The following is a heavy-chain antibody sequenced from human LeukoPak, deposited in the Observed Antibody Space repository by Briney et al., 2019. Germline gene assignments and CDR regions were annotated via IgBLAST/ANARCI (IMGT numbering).Heavy chain of an antibody. D-gene: IGHD6-19*01. CDR2: IHYSGSA. J-gene: IGHJ4*02. CDR3: ARDRSSGWSYDY. CDR1: GGSFSGYY. Sequence: PSETLSLTCAVYGGSFSGYYWTWIRQPPGKGLEWIGEIHYSGSATYNPSLKSRVTISVDTSKNQFSLKLSSVTAADTAVYYCARDRSSGWSYDYWGQGTLVTVSS. V-gene: IGHV4-34*01.